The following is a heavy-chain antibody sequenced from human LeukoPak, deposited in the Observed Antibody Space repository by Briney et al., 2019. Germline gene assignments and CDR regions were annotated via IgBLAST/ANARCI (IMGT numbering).Heavy chain of an antibody. CDR3: ASLYGDYEHFHH. Sequence: GGSLRLSCAASGFIFSSYGMHWVRQAPGKGLEWVSYISTSGTAIYYADSAKGRFTISRDNAKNSLYLQMNSLRAEDTAVYYCASLYGDYEHFHHWGQGALVTVSS. CDR1: GFIFSSYG. V-gene: IGHV3-48*04. D-gene: IGHD4-17*01. CDR2: ISTSGTAI. J-gene: IGHJ1*01.